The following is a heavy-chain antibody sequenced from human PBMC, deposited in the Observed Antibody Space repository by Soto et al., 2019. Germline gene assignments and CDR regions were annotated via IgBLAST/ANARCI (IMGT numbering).Heavy chain of an antibody. CDR2: IYYSGST. CDR1: GGSISSYY. Sequence: SETLSLTCTVSGGSISSYYWSWIRQPPGKGLEWIGYIYYSGSTNYNPSLKSRVTISVDTSKNQFSLKLSSVTAADTAVYYCAGTRHDYGIDYWGQGTLVTVSS. V-gene: IGHV4-59*01. CDR3: AGTRHDYGIDY. J-gene: IGHJ4*02. D-gene: IGHD4-17*01.